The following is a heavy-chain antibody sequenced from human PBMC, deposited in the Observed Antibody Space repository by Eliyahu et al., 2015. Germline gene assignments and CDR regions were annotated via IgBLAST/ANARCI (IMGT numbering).Heavy chain of an antibody. J-gene: IGHJ5*02. CDR3: ARAPARRRYYYDSSGYFIWFDP. CDR2: IYYSGST. Sequence: QLQLQESGPGLVKPSETLSLTCTVSGGSISXSXXYWGWIRQPPGKGLEWIGSIYYSGSTYYNPSLKSRVTISVDTSKNQFSLKLSSVTAADTAVYYCARAPARRRYYYDSSGYFIWFDPWGQGTLVTVSS. D-gene: IGHD3-22*01. CDR1: GGSISXSXXY. V-gene: IGHV4-39*01.